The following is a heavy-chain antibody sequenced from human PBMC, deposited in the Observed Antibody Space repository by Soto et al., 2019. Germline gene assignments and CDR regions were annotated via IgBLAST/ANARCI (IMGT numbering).Heavy chain of an antibody. Sequence: QVQLVQSGAEVKKPGASVKVSCKASGYSFPNYAMNWVRQAPGQRLEWMGWINAGSGNTKYSQKFQGRVTITRDTTASTDYMERSSLTSEDTALYYCAKEGQLHYDAFDIWGQGTLVTVSS. V-gene: IGHV1-3*01. CDR3: AKEGQLHYDAFDI. J-gene: IGHJ3*02. CDR1: GYSFPNYA. D-gene: IGHD2-2*01. CDR2: INAGSGNT.